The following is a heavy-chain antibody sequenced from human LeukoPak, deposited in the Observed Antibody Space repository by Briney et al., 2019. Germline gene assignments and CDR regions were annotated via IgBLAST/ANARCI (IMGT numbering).Heavy chain of an antibody. CDR1: GFTFSSYA. CDR2: ISGSGGST. Sequence: GGSLRLSCAASGFTFSSYAMSWVRQAPGKGLEWVSAISGSGGSTYYADSVKGRFTISRDNSKNTLYLQMNSLRAEDTALYYCAILPYSGSYFDYYYMDVWGKGTTVTVSS. V-gene: IGHV3-23*01. D-gene: IGHD1-26*01. CDR3: AILPYSGSYFDYYYMDV. J-gene: IGHJ6*03.